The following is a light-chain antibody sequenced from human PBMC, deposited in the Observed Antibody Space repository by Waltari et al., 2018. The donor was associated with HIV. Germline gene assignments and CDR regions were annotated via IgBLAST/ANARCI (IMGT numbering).Light chain of an antibody. Sequence: QSALTQPASVSGSPGQSTTISCTGTTSDVVGYNYVSWYQQYAGKAPKLMIYDVSNRPSGVPNRFSGSKSGNTASLTISGLQAEDEADYYCSSYTSSSTLVFGGGTKLTVL. CDR2: DVS. V-gene: IGLV2-14*01. CDR1: TSDVVGYNY. CDR3: SSYTSSSTLV. J-gene: IGLJ2*01.